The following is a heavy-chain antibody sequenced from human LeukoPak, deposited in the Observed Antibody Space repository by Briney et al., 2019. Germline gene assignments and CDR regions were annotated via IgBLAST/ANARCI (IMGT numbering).Heavy chain of an antibody. CDR3: ARGRDGYNS. CDR2: IYHSGST. CDR1: GGSISSYY. D-gene: IGHD5-24*01. Sequence: PSETLSLTCIDSGGSISSYYWSWIRQPPGKGLEWIGYIYHSGSTNYNPSLKSRVTTSVDTSKNQFSLKLSSVTAADTAVYYCARGRDGYNSWGQGTLVTVSS. J-gene: IGHJ4*02. V-gene: IGHV4-59*08.